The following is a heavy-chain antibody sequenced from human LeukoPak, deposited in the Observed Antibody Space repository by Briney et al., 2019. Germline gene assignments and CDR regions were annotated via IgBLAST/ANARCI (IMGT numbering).Heavy chain of an antibody. D-gene: IGHD6-6*01. V-gene: IGHV3-48*03. CDR3: ARGWSSSADY. CDR2: ISNSGTTI. Sequence: GRSLRLSCAASGFTFSFAAMYWVRQGPGKGLEWVSYISNSGTTIYYADSVKGRFTISRDNAKNSLYLQMNSLRAEDTAVYYCARGWSSSADYWGHGTLVTVSS. J-gene: IGHJ4*01. CDR1: GFTFSFAA.